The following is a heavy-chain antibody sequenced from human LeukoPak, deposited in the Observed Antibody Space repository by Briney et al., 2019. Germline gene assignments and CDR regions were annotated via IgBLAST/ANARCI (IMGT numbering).Heavy chain of an antibody. J-gene: IGHJ4*02. CDR3: ASRGRSSGYYFDY. Sequence: ASVEVSCKASGGTFSSYAISWVRQAPGQGLEWMGGIIPIFGTANYAQKFQGRVTITTDESTSTAYMGLSSLRSEDTAVYYCASRGRSSGYYFDYWGQGTLVTVSS. CDR2: IIPIFGTA. V-gene: IGHV1-69*05. CDR1: GGTFSSYA. D-gene: IGHD3-22*01.